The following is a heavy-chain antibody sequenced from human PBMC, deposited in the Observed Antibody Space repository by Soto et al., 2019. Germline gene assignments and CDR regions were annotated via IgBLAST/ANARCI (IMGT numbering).Heavy chain of an antibody. D-gene: IGHD6-13*01. CDR2: ISSSGSTI. V-gene: IGHV3-48*03. CDR3: ARGTGYSSSWFPNYYGMDV. Sequence: GGSLRLSCAASGFTFSSYEMNWVRQAPGKGLEWVSYISSSGSTIYYADSVKGRFTISRDNAKNSLYLQMNSLRAEDTAVYYCARGTGYSSSWFPNYYGMDVWGQGTTVTVSS. CDR1: GFTFSSYE. J-gene: IGHJ6*02.